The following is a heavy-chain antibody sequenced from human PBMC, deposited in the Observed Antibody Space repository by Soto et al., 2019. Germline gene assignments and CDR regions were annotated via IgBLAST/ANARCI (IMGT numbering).Heavy chain of an antibody. CDR2: ISSSSSYI. Sequence: GGSLRLSCAASGFTFSSYSMNWVRQAPGKGLEWVSSISSSSSYIYYADSVKGRFTISRDNAKNSLYLQMNSLRAEDTAVYYCAGYPSLRFLEWLLSVWGQGTLVTVSS. J-gene: IGHJ4*02. CDR1: GFTFSSYS. CDR3: AGYPSLRFLEWLLSV. V-gene: IGHV3-21*01. D-gene: IGHD3-3*01.